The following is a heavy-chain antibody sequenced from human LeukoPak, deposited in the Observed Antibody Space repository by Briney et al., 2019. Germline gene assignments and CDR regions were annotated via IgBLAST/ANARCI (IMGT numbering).Heavy chain of an antibody. J-gene: IGHJ4*02. CDR2: LSWNGASS. D-gene: IGHD6-13*01. V-gene: IGHV3-9*01. CDR1: GFTFDDYA. CDR3: AKRPRGGIAAAGTTSFIDY. Sequence: GRSLRLSCAASGFTFDDYAMHWVRQTPGKGLEWVSGLSWNGASSDYSDSVKGRFTISRDNAKNSLHLQMNSLRAEDTAVYYCAKRPRGGIAAAGTTSFIDYWGQGTLVTVSS.